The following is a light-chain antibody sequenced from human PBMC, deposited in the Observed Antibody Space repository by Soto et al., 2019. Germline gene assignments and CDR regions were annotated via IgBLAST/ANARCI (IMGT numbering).Light chain of an antibody. V-gene: IGKV3-20*01. CDR1: QSVDSSY. Sequence: EIVLTQSPGTLSLSPGERATLSCRASQSVDSSYLAWYQQKPGQAPRLLIYGASSRATGIPDRFSGSGSGTDFTLTISRLEPEDFAVYYCQQYGSSPQTFGGGTKVEIK. J-gene: IGKJ4*01. CDR3: QQYGSSPQT. CDR2: GAS.